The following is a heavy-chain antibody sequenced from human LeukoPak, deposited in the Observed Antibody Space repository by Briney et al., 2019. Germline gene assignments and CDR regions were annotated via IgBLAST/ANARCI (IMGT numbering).Heavy chain of an antibody. J-gene: IGHJ5*02. CDR1: GGSISSGGYY. V-gene: IGHV4-31*03. CDR2: IHYNGNT. D-gene: IGHD5-18*01. CDR3: AKGAMGGANWFGP. Sequence: PSQTLSLTCTVSGGSISSGGYYRTWIRQHPGKGLEWIGYIHYNGNTYYNPSLKSRVIISVDTSKDQFSLRLSSVTAADTAVFYCAKGAMGGANWFGPWGQGTLVTVSS.